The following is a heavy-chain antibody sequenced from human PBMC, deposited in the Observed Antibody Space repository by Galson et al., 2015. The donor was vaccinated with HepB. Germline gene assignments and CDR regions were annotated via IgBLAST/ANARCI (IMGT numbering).Heavy chain of an antibody. CDR1: GYTFTSYY. D-gene: IGHD4-23*01. Sequence: SVKVSCKASGYTFTSYYMHWVRQAPGQGLEWMGIINPSGGSTSYAQKFQGRVTMTRDMSTSTVYMELSSLRSEDTAVYYCARDTEGQTTVVTPYYYYGMDVWGQGATVTVSS. V-gene: IGHV1-46*01. CDR3: ARDTEGQTTVVTPYYYYGMDV. CDR2: INPSGGST. J-gene: IGHJ6*02.